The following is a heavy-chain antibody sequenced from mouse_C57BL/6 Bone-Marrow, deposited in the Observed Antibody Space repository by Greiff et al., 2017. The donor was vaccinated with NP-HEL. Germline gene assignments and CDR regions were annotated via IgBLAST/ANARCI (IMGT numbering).Heavy chain of an antibody. V-gene: IGHV1-22*01. Sequence: VHVKQSGPELVKPGASVKMSCKASGYTFTDYNMHWVKQSHGKSLEWIGYINPNNGGTSYNQKFKGKATLTVNKSSSTAYMELRSLTSEDSAVYYCAPMVTSPFAYWGQGTLVTVSA. J-gene: IGHJ3*01. CDR2: INPNNGGT. CDR1: GYTFTDYN. CDR3: APMVTSPFAY. D-gene: IGHD2-2*01.